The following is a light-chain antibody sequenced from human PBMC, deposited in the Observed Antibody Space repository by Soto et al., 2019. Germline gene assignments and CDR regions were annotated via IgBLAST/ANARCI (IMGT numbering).Light chain of an antibody. CDR3: KQYNNWHPSGWT. J-gene: IGKJ1*01. CDR1: QSVSSN. Sequence: EIVMTQSPATLSVSPGERATLSCRASQSVSSNLAWYQQKPGQAPRLHIYGASTRATGIPARFSGSGSGTQFTFTISSLQPEEFEVHYRKQYNNWHPSGWTFGQGHKVEIK. CDR2: GAS. V-gene: IGKV3-15*01.